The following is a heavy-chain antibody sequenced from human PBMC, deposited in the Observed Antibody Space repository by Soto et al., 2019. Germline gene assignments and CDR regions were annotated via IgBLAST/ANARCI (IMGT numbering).Heavy chain of an antibody. Sequence: PGGSLRLSCAASGFTFSTYEMSWVRQAPGKGLEWVSYISTGGSTIYYADSVRGRFTISRDNAKNSLYLQMNSLRAEDTAVYYCARSLRFYTYWGQGTLVTVSS. J-gene: IGHJ4*02. CDR3: ARSLRFYTY. V-gene: IGHV3-48*03. CDR2: ISTGGSTI. D-gene: IGHD3-3*01. CDR1: GFTFSTYE.